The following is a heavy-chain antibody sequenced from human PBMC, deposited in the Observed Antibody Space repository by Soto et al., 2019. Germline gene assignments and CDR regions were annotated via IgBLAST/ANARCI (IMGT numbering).Heavy chain of an antibody. CDR2: MYYSGST. Sequence: QVQLQESGPGLVKPSETLSLSCSVSGGSISGHYWSWVRQTPGKGLEWIGYMYYSGSTNYNPSLKSRVTISVDTSKNHFSLRLTSVTAADTAVYYCARGPYYVLIWNYYYLDVWGKGTTVTVSS. V-gene: IGHV4-59*08. CDR3: ARGPYYVLIWNYYYLDV. CDR1: GGSISGHY. J-gene: IGHJ6*03. D-gene: IGHD3-10*02.